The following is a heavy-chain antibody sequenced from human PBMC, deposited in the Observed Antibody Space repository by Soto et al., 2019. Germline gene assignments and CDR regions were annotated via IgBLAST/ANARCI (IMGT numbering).Heavy chain of an antibody. V-gene: IGHV4-30-4*01. D-gene: IGHD3-10*01. CDR2: IYYSGST. J-gene: IGHJ6*02. CDR1: GGSISSGDYY. CDR3: ARYGSGTIRTDYYYYGMDV. Sequence: PSETLSLTCTVSGGSISSGDYYWSWIRQPPGKGLEWIGYIYYSGSTYYNPSLKSRVTISVDTSKNQFSLKLSSVTAADTAVYYCARYGSGTIRTDYYYYGMDVWGQGTTVTVYS.